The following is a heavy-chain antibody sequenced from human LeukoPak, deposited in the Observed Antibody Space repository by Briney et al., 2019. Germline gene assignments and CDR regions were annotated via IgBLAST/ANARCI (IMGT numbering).Heavy chain of an antibody. CDR1: GGTFSSYA. D-gene: IGHD3-10*01. J-gene: IGHJ5*02. CDR2: ISAYNGNT. V-gene: IGHV1-18*01. CDR3: ARDSCYGSELDNWFDP. Sequence: ASVKVSCKASGGTFSSYAISWVRQAPGQGLEWMGWISAYNGNTNYAQKLQGRVTMTTDTSTSTAYMELRSLRSDDTAVYYCARDSCYGSELDNWFDPWGQGTLVTVSS.